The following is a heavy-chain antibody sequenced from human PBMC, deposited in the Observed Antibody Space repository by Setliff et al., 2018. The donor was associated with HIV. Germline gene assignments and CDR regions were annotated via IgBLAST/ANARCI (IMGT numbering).Heavy chain of an antibody. CDR3: ARGGTSSNWFRA. Sequence: SETLSLTCIVSGASISSDTWSWIRQPPGKGLQWIGFIYNSEMINYNPSLKSRVSMSLDTSKNQFSLKLTSVTAADTAVYYCARGGTSSNWFRAWGQGTLVTVSS. CDR1: GASISSDT. D-gene: IGHD1-26*01. V-gene: IGHV4-59*01. J-gene: IGHJ5*02. CDR2: IYNSEMI.